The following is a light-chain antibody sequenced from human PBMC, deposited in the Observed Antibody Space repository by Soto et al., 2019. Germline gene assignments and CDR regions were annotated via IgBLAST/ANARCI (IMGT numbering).Light chain of an antibody. CDR2: GAS. Sequence: IVLTHSPGTLSLSPGERVTLSCRASQSVSSIYLAWYQQKPGQAPRLLIYGASSRATGIPDRFSGSGSGTDFTLTISRLEPEDFAVYYCHQYGSSPWTFGQGTKV. CDR3: HQYGSSPWT. J-gene: IGKJ1*01. V-gene: IGKV3-20*01. CDR1: QSVSSIY.